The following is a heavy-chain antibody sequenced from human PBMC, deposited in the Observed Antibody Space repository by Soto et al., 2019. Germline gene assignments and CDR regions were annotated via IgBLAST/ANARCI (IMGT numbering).Heavy chain of an antibody. CDR2: ISGSGGST. CDR1: GFTFSSYA. V-gene: IGHV3-23*01. D-gene: IGHD4-4*01. CDR3: AKVPYPDYINPSYNWFDP. Sequence: GGSLRLSCAASGFTFSSYAMSWVRQAPGKGLEWVSAISGSGGSTYYADSVKGRFTISRDNSKNTLYLQMNSLRAEDTAVYYCAKVPYPDYINPSYNWFDPWGQGTLVTVSS. J-gene: IGHJ5*02.